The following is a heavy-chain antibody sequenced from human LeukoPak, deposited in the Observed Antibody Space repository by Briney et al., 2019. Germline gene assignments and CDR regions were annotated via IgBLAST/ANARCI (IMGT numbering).Heavy chain of an antibody. CDR3: AKDRHSNTVRPRQDY. CDR2: IYTSGST. CDR1: GGSISSYY. V-gene: IGHV4-4*07. J-gene: IGHJ4*02. D-gene: IGHD4-17*01. Sequence: KPSETLSLTCTVSGGSISSYYWSWIRQPAGKGLEWIGRIYTSGSTNYNPSLKSRVTMSVDTSKNQFSLKLSSVTAADTAVYYCAKDRHSNTVRPRQDYWGQGTLVTVSS.